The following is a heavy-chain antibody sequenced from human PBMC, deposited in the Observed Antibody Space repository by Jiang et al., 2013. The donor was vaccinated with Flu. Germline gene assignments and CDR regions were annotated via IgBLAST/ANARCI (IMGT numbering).Heavy chain of an antibody. CDR3: AHRPPTMVRGVVIGNWFGP. CDR2: IYWDDDK. V-gene: IGHV2-5*02. D-gene: IGHD3-10*01. J-gene: IGHJ5*02. Sequence: GKALEWLALIYWDDDKRYSPSLKSRLSITKDTSKNQVVLTMTNMEPEDTATYYCAHRPPTMVRGVVIGNWFGPWGQGILVTVSS.